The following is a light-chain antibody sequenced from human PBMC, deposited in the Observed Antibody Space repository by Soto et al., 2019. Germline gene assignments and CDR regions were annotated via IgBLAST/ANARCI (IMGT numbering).Light chain of an antibody. J-gene: IGLJ2*01. V-gene: IGLV2-11*01. CDR3: CSYAGSYTYVV. CDR2: DVS. CDR1: SSDVAAYNY. Sequence: QSALTQPRSVSGSHGQSVTISCTGTSSDVAAYNYVSWYQQHPGKAPKLLICDVSRRPSGVPDRFSGSKSGNTASLTISGLQAEDEADYYCCSYAGSYTYVVFGGGTKLTVL.